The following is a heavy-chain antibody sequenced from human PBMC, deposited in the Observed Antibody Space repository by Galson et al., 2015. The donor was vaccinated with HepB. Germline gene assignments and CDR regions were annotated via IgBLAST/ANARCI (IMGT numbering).Heavy chain of an antibody. D-gene: IGHD5-18*01. Sequence: QSGAEVKKPGESLRISCKGSGYSFTSNYISWVRQMPGKGLEWMGRIDPSDSYTIYSPSFQGHVTISVDKSISTAYLQWSSLKASDTAIFYCARSYRDSYGQFYFDYWGQGTLVTVSS. CDR1: GYSFTSNY. CDR2: IDPSDSYT. J-gene: IGHJ4*02. V-gene: IGHV5-10-1*01. CDR3: ARSYRDSYGQFYFDY.